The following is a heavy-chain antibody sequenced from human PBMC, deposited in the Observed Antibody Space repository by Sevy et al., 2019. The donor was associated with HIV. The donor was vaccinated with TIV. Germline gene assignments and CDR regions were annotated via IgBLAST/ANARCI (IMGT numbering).Heavy chain of an antibody. CDR3: ARKYHDTSGYPRYSMDV. J-gene: IGHJ6*02. Sequence: GGSLRLSCAASGFTLSTYDMYWVRQAPGKGLEYVSAISRGGGNTYYGTSVKGRFTVSRDNAKNTLYLQMGSLRAEDMAVYFCARKYHDTSGYPRYSMDVWGQGATVTVSS. CDR1: GFTLSTYD. V-gene: IGHV3-64*01. CDR2: ISRGGGNT. D-gene: IGHD3-22*01.